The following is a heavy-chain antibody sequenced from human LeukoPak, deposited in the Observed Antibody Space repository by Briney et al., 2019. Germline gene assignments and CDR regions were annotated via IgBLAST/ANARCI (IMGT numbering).Heavy chain of an antibody. CDR2: ISAYNGNT. D-gene: IGHD2-2*01. Sequence: ASVKVSCKASGYTFTSYGISWVRQAPGQGLEWMGWISAYNGNTNYAQKLQGRVTMTTDTSTSTAYMELRSLRSDDTAVYYCARAAYCSSTSCYGNNWFDPWGQGTLVTVSS. J-gene: IGHJ5*02. V-gene: IGHV1-18*01. CDR1: GYTFTSYG. CDR3: ARAAYCSSTSCYGNNWFDP.